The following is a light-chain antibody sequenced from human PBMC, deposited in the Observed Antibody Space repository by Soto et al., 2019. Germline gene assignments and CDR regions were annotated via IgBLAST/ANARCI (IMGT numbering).Light chain of an antibody. Sequence: QSALTQPASVSASPGQSITISCTGTSSDIGAYNSVSWYQQHPGEAPQLIIYDVSYRPSGISSRFSGSKSGNTASLTVSGLQADDDADYYGASYTPGGIRVFGGGARLTVL. CDR1: SSDIGAYNS. V-gene: IGLV2-14*03. J-gene: IGLJ2*01. CDR2: DVS. CDR3: ASYTPGGIRV.